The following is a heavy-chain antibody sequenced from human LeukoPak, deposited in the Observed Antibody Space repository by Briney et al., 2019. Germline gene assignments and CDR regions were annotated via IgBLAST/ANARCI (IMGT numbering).Heavy chain of an antibody. CDR3: ARGRNTAMESDNLDY. J-gene: IGHJ4*02. CDR2: ISAYNGNT. Sequence: ASVKVSCKASGYTFTSYGISWVRQAPGQGLEWMGWISAYNGNTNYAQKLQGRVTMTTDTSTSTAYMELRSLRSDDTAVYYCARGRNTAMESDNLDYWGQGTLVTVSS. CDR1: GYTFTSYG. V-gene: IGHV1-18*01. D-gene: IGHD5-18*01.